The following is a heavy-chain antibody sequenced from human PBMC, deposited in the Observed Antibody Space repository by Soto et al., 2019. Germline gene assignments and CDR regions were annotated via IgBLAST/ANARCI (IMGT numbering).Heavy chain of an antibody. CDR1: GFTFSSYA. D-gene: IGHD6-13*01. J-gene: IGHJ6*04. V-gene: IGHV3-30-3*01. CDR3: ARVLIPSSSPWSYYYYGMDV. CDR2: ISYDGSNK. Sequence: GGSLILSCAASGFTFSSYAMHWVRQAPGKGLEWVAVISYDGSNKYYADSVKGRFTISRDNSKNTLYLQMNSLRAEDTAVYYCARVLIPSSSPWSYYYYGMDVWGKGTTLTVSS.